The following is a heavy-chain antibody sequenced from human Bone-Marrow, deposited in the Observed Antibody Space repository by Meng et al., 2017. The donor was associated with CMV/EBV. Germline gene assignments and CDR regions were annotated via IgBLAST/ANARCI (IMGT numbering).Heavy chain of an antibody. Sequence: CKASGYTFTNYGNAWGRQAPGQSLEWMGWISTYNGNTNYAQKLQDRVTMTTDTSTNIAYMDLRSLRSDDTAVYYCARDTLNGNFDYWGQGTLVTVSS. CDR1: GYTFTNYG. D-gene: IGHD3-16*01. V-gene: IGHV1-18*01. CDR3: ARDTLNGNFDY. CDR2: ISTYNGNT. J-gene: IGHJ4*02.